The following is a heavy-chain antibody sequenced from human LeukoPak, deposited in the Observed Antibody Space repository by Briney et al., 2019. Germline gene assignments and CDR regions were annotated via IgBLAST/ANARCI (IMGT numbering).Heavy chain of an antibody. CDR2: IYTSGST. D-gene: IGHD3-16*01. J-gene: IGHJ5*02. CDR3: ARERAMGYNWFDP. CDR1: GGSISSGSYY. Sequence: SQTLSLTCTVSGGSISSGSYYWRWIRQPAGKGLEWIGRIYTSGSTNYNPSLKSRVTISVDTSKNQFSLRLSSVTAADTAVYYCARERAMGYNWFDPWGQGTLVTVSS. V-gene: IGHV4-61*02.